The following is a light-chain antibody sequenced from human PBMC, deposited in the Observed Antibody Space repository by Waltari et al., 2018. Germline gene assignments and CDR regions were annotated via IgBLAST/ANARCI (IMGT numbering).Light chain of an antibody. J-gene: IGKJ1*01. CDR1: QSISSY. V-gene: IGKV1-5*01. CDR2: DVS. CDR3: QQYNSYSWT. Sequence: DIQMTQSPSSLSASVGDRVTITCRASQSISSYLNWYQQKPGKAPKLLIYDVSDLQSGVPSRFSGSGSGTEFTLTISSLQPDDFATYYCQQYNSYSWTFGQGTKVEIK.